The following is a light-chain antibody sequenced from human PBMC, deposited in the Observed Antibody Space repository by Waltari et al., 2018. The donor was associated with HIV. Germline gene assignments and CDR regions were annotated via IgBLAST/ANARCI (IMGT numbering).Light chain of an antibody. CDR1: SSDIGGYAY. Sequence: QSALTQPASVAGSPGQSIPISCTGTSSDIGGYAYVPCYQQHPGKAPNLMIFDVNKRSSGVPARFSGSKSGPTASLTISGLQADDEADYYCCSYAGSYTEIFGGGTKLTVL. J-gene: IGLJ2*01. CDR2: DVN. V-gene: IGLV2-11*02. CDR3: CSYAGSYTEI.